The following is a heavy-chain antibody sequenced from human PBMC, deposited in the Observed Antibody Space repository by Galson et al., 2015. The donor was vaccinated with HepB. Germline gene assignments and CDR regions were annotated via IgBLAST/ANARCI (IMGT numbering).Heavy chain of an antibody. V-gene: IGHV3-48*01. Sequence: SLRLSCAASTFIFSTYSMNWVRQAPGKGLEWVSYIISSSSTIYYADSVKGRFTISRDKAKNSVYLQMNSLRAEDPAVYYCVFPRGYGFKPLDYWGQGILVTVFS. CDR1: TFIFSTYS. D-gene: IGHD3-3*01. J-gene: IGHJ4*02. CDR2: IISSSSTI. CDR3: VFPRGYGFKPLDY.